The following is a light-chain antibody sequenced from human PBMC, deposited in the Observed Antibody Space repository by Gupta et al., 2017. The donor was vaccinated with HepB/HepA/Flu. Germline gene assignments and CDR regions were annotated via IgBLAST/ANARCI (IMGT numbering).Light chain of an antibody. J-gene: IGLJ1*01. Sequence: SVLTQPPSASGPPGQRVTISCSGSSSNIGSNTVTWYQQLPGTAPKLLIYSNNQRPSGVPDRFSGSKSGTSASLAISGLQAEDEADYYCAAWDDSRNGYVFGTGTKVTVL. CDR1: SSNIGSNT. CDR2: SNN. V-gene: IGLV1-44*01. CDR3: AAWDDSRNGYV.